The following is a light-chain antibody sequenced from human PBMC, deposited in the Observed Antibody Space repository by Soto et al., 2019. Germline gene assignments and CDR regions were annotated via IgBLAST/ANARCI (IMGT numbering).Light chain of an antibody. Sequence: SALTQPASVSGSPGQSITISCTGTSSDVGGYNYVSWYQQHPGKAPKLMIYEVSNRPSGVSNRFSGSKSGNTASLTISGLQGEDAADYYCSSYTSSSTVVFGGGTKLTVL. CDR3: SSYTSSSTVV. V-gene: IGLV2-14*01. J-gene: IGLJ2*01. CDR1: SSDVGGYNY. CDR2: EVS.